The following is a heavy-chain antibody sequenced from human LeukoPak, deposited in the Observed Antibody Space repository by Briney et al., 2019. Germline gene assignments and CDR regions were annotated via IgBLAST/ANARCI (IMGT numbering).Heavy chain of an antibody. D-gene: IGHD3-22*01. CDR2: IYYSGRT. CDR1: GGSISTYY. J-gene: IGHJ6*03. V-gene: IGHV4-59*12. Sequence: TSETLSLTCTVSGGSISTYYWNWIRQPPGKGLEWIGYIYYSGRTNYNPSLKSRVSISIDTSKNQFSLQLNSVTPGDTAVYYCARAGDDSTEGEYYYYYMDVWGKGTTVTVSS. CDR3: ARAGDDSTEGEYYYYYMDV.